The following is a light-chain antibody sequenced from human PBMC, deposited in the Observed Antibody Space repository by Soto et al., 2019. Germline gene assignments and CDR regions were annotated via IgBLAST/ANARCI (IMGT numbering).Light chain of an antibody. CDR1: QSVISTY. V-gene: IGKV3-20*01. Sequence: EIVLTQSPGTLSLSPGERASLSCRASQSVISTYLAWYQQKPGQAPRLLIYGTSSRATGIPDRFSGSGSGTDFTLTINRLEPEDFAVYYCQHYNSYSEAFGQGTKVELK. J-gene: IGKJ1*01. CDR3: QHYNSYSEA. CDR2: GTS.